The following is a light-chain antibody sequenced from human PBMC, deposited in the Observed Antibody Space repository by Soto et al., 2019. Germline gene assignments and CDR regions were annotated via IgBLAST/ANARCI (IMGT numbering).Light chain of an antibody. V-gene: IGLV1-44*01. CDR2: STS. CDR1: RSNIGSNT. CDR3: AAWDDSLSGCVI. Sequence: QSVLTQPPSASGTPGRSVTISCSGSRSNIGSNTVTWYQQVPGTAPKLLIYSTSQRPSGVPDRFSASKSGTSASLTISGLQSEDEADYYCAAWDDSLSGCVIFGGGTKLTVL. J-gene: IGLJ2*01.